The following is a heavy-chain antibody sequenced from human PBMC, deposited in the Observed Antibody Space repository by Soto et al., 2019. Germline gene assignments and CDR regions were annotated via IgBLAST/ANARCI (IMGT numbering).Heavy chain of an antibody. Sequence: QVQLVQSGAEVQRPGSSVKVSCKASGGTFSSYAISWVRQAPGQGLEWMGGINPIFGTPHYAQKYQGRVTITADTFTNTAYMELTRLTSDDTAGYFCAREGRHFDYWGQGTLVTVSS. CDR2: INPIFGTP. CDR1: GGTFSSYA. V-gene: IGHV1-69*06. J-gene: IGHJ4*02. CDR3: AREGRHFDY.